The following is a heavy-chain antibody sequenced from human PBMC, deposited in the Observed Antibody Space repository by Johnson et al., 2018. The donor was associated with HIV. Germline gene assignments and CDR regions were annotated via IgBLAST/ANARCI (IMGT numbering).Heavy chain of an antibody. D-gene: IGHD3-9*01. CDR3: TKEIVRYSIDWDVFDL. V-gene: IGHV3-9*01. CDR2: ISRNSGKR. J-gene: IGHJ3*01. CDR1: GFTFDDYA. Sequence: VQLVESGGGLVQPGRSLRLSCAASGFTFDDYAMHWVRQAPGKGLEWVSGISRNSGKRGYADSVKGRFSISRDNAKNSLYLQMDSLRAEDTAFYYCTKEIVRYSIDWDVFDLWGQGTMVTVSS.